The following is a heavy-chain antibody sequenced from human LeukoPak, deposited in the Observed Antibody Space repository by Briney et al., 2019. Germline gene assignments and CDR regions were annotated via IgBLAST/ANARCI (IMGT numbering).Heavy chain of an antibody. CDR1: GFTFSSYA. V-gene: IGHV3-23*01. D-gene: IGHD1-26*01. CDR2: ISGGGGGT. J-gene: IGHJ4*02. CDR3: AKSVGATHLDY. Sequence: PGGSLRLSCAASGFTFSSYAMSWVRQAPGKGLEWVSTISGGGGGTYYADSVKGRFTISRDNSEDTLYLQMNSLRAEDTAVYYCAKSVGATHLDYWGQGTLVTVSS.